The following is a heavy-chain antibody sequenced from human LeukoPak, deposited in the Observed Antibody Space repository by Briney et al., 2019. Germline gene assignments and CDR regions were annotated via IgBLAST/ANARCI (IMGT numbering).Heavy chain of an antibody. D-gene: IGHD6-13*01. J-gene: IGHJ4*02. CDR2: ISSSGSTI. CDR1: GFTFSSYE. CDR3: ARDPIVAAGQTPFDY. Sequence: GGSLRLSCAASGFTFSSYEMNWVRQAPGKGLEWVSYISSSGSTIYYADSVKGRFTISRDNAKNSLYLQMNSLRAEDTAVYYCARDPIVAAGQTPFDYWGQGTLVTVPS. V-gene: IGHV3-48*03.